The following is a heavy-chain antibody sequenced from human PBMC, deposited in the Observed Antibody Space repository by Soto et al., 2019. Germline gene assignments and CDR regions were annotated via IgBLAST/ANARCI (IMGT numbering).Heavy chain of an antibody. J-gene: IGHJ4*02. CDR1: GGTTSSGGYY. D-gene: IGHD4-4*01. CDR2: IYYSGGT. V-gene: IGHV4-31*03. CDR3: ARTPPYSSYLDS. Sequence: SETLSLTCTVSGGTTSSGGYYWSWIRQHPGKGLEWIGYIYYSGGTYSNLSLKSRVTLSVDTSKNHFSLKLTSVTAADTAVYYCARTPPYSSYLDSWGQGVLVTVSS.